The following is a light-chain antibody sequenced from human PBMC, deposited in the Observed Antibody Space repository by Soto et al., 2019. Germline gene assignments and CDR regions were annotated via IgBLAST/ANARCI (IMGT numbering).Light chain of an antibody. CDR3: QQYNSQWT. J-gene: IGKJ1*01. CDR2: KAS. Sequence: DIQMTQSPSTLSASVGDRVTITXRASQSISSWLAWYQQKPGRAPKLLIYKASSLESGVPSRFSGSGSGTEFTLTISSLQPDDFATYYCQQYNSQWTFGQGTKVDI. CDR1: QSISSW. V-gene: IGKV1-5*03.